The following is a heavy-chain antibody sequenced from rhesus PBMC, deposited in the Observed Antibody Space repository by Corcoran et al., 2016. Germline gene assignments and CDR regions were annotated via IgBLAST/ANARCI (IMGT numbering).Heavy chain of an antibody. CDR1: GYTFTDYY. J-gene: IGHJ4*01. CDR3: ATGLGWELQDY. D-gene: IGHD1-44*02. V-gene: IGHV1-111*02. CDR2: VDPEDGAS. Sequence: EVQLVQSGAEVKKPGASVKISCKASGYTFTDYYLHWVRQAPGKGLEWMGRVDPEDGASIHAQKFHDRVTITAETSTDVAYMELSSLRSEDTAVYYCATGLGWELQDYWGQGVLVTVSS.